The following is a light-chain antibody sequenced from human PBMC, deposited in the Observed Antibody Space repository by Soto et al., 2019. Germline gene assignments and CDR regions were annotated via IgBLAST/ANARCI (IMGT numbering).Light chain of an antibody. V-gene: IGLV2-14*01. J-gene: IGLJ3*02. CDR1: TSDVGGHNF. CDR3: SSYTRSSIWV. Sequence: QSALTQPASVSGSPGESITISCSGTTSDVGGHNFVSWFQQHPGKAPKMMIYAVDQRPSGVSIRFSGSKSGNTASLTISGLQTEDEADYYCSSYTRSSIWVFGGGTKVTV. CDR2: AVD.